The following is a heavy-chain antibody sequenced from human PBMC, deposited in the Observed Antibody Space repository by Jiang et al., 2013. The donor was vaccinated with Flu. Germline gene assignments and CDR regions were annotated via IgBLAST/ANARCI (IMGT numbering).Heavy chain of an antibody. CDR1: SVSSNSAA. J-gene: IGHJ5*02. CDR3: ARGGAMRGNWFDP. Sequence: SVSSNSAAWNWIRTVPSRGLEWLGRTYYRSKWYNDYAVSVKSRITINPDTSKNQFSLQLNSVTPEDTAVYYCARGGAMRGNWFDPWGQGTLVTVSS. D-gene: IGHD2-2*01. V-gene: IGHV6-1*01. CDR2: TYYRSKWYN.